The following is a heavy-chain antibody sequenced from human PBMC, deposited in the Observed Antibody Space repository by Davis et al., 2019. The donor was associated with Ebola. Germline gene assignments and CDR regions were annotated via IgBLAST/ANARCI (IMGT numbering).Heavy chain of an antibody. Sequence: MPSETLSLTCTVSGGSISSYYWSWIRQPPGKGLEWIGSIYYSGSTYYNPSLKSRVTISVDTSKNQFSLKLSSVTAADTAVYYCARQGRITIFGVHYYFDYWGQGTLVTVSS. CDR3: ARQGRITIFGVHYYFDY. CDR2: IYYSGST. J-gene: IGHJ4*02. CDR1: GGSISSYY. D-gene: IGHD3-3*01. V-gene: IGHV4-59*05.